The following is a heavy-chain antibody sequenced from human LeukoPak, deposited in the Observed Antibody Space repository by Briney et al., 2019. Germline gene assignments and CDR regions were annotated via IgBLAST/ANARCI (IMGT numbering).Heavy chain of an antibody. J-gene: IGHJ4*02. CDR3: ARDHPGSGWYVDY. CDR1: GFTFGSYA. V-gene: IGHV3-23*01. D-gene: IGHD6-19*01. Sequence: GGSLRLSCAAPGFTFGSYAMGWVRQAPGKGLEWVSGISGSGGSPYYTDSVKGRFTISKDNSKDTLYLQMNSLRDEDTAVYYCARDHPGSGWYVDYWGQGILVTVSS. CDR2: ISGSGGSP.